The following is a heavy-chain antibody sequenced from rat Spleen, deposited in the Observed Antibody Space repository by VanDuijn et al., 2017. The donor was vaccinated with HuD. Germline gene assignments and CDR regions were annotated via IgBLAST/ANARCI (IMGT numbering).Heavy chain of an antibody. V-gene: IGHV5-25*01. CDR1: GLSFSNYY. CDR2: ITTGGGSI. D-gene: IGHD1-1*01. CDR3: ARHRLTTVDDYFDY. J-gene: IGHJ2*01. Sequence: EVQLVESGGGLVQPGRSLKLSCTASGLSFSNYYMAWVRQAPTKGLAWVAYITTGGGSIYYPDSVKGRFTISRDNAQNTLYLQMNSLRSEDTATYYCARHRLTTVDDYFDYWGQGVMVTVSS.